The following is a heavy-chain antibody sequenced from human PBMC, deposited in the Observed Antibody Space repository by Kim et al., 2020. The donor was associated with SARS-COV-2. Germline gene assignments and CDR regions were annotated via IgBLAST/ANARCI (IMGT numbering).Heavy chain of an antibody. CDR1: GFTFSNYA. CDR3: VREMKWGQNGFDP. D-gene: IGHD2-8*01. J-gene: IGHJ5*02. CDR2: FSDNGVNT. V-gene: IGHV3-23*01. Sequence: GGSLRLSCAASGFTFSNYAMSWVRQAPGKGLEWVSAFSDNGVNTYYADSVMGRFTISRDNSRNTLHLQMNSLRADDTAIYYCVREMKWGQNGFDPWGQGTRVTVSS.